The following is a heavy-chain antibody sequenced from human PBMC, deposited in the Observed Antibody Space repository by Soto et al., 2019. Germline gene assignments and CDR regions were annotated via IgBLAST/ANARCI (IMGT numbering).Heavy chain of an antibody. CDR1: GGSISSSIW. Sequence: SKTLSLTCAVTGGSISSSIWWSCVRQPPGKRLKWIGGIYHNGNMNYNPSFKSRVTISVDKSKNLFSLKLTSVSAAVTAVYYCARAPRYSNFESWGQGTLVT. CDR2: IYHNGNM. CDR3: ARAPRYSNFES. J-gene: IGHJ4*02. V-gene: IGHV4-4*02. D-gene: IGHD4-4*01.